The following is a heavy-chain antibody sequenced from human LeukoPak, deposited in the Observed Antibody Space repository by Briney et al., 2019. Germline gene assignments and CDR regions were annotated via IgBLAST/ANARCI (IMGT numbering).Heavy chain of an antibody. D-gene: IGHD4-17*01. CDR2: ISSSGTTI. J-gene: IGHJ6*02. CDR3: ARGFYGDYEDRHYYGMDV. Sequence: GGSLRLSRAASGFTFSDSYMHWIRQAPGKGLEWVSYISSSGTTIYYADSVKGRFTISRDNAKNSLYLQMSRLRGDDTAVYYCARGFYGDYEDRHYYGMDVWGQGTTVTVSS. V-gene: IGHV3-11*01. CDR1: GFTFSDSY.